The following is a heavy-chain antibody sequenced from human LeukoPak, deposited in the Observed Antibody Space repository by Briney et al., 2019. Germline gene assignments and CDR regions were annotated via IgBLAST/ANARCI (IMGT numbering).Heavy chain of an antibody. Sequence: SETLSLTCTVSGGSISSYYWSWIRQPPGKGLEWIGYIYYSGSTNYNPSLKSRVTISVDTSKNQFSLKLSSVTAANTAVYYCARGDYYDSSGYYPLFDYWGQGTLVTVSS. CDR2: IYYSGST. CDR1: GGSISSYY. D-gene: IGHD3-22*01. CDR3: ARGDYYDSSGYYPLFDY. V-gene: IGHV4-59*01. J-gene: IGHJ4*02.